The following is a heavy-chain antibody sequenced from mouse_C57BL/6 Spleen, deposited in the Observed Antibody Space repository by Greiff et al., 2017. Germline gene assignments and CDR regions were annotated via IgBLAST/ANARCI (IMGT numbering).Heavy chain of an antibody. CDR3: ARWRLLSDD. D-gene: IGHD2-3*01. V-gene: IGHV1-64*01. J-gene: IGHJ2*01. CDR1: GYTFTSYW. Sequence: QVQLQQPGAELVKPGASVKLSCKASGYTFTSYWMHWVKQRPGQGLEWIGMIHPNSGSTNYNEKFKSKATLTVDKSSSTAYMQLSRLTSEDSAVYYCARWRLLSDDWGQGTTLTVSS. CDR2: IHPNSGST.